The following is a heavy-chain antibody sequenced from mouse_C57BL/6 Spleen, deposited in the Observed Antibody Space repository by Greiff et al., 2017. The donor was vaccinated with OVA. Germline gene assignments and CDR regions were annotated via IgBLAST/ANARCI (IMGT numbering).Heavy chain of an antibody. Sequence: QVQLQQSGAELARPGASVKLSCKASGYTFTSYGISWVKQRTGQGLEWIGEIYPRSGNTYYNEKVKGKATLTADKSSSTAYMELRSLTSEDSAVYFCARPREERYFDVWGTGTTVTVSS. CDR2: IYPRSGNT. V-gene: IGHV1-81*01. J-gene: IGHJ1*03. CDR3: ARPREERYFDV. CDR1: GYTFTSYG.